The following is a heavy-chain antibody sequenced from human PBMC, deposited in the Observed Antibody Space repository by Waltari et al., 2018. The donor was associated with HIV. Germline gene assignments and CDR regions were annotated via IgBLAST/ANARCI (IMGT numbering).Heavy chain of an antibody. CDR2: VSPDGRDK. D-gene: IGHD2-2*01. CDR1: GFSFSTSW. V-gene: IGHV3-7*01. J-gene: IGHJ4*02. Sequence: EVQLVESGGGLVQPGGSLRLSCAASGFSFSTSWRSWVRQAPGKGLEWVANVSPDGRDKFYVDSVKGRFTISRDNARSSLFLQMNSLRAADTAVYYCARYANLENWGQGTRVTVSS. CDR3: ARYANLEN.